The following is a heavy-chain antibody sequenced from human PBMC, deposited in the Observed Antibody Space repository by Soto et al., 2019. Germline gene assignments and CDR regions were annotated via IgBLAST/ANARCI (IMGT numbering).Heavy chain of an antibody. D-gene: IGHD4-17*01. CDR1: GFTFRSYW. J-gene: IGHJ4*02. V-gene: IGHV3-7*01. CDR2: IKQGGSDK. Sequence: EVQLVESGGGLVQPGGSLRLSCAASGFTFRSYWTNWVRQAPGKGLEWVGNIKQGGSDKYYVDSVKGRFTISRDDAKNSLFLQMNSLRAEDTAVYYCAKEGFGPGLDYGPIDSWGQGTLVTVSS. CDR3: AKEGFGPGLDYGPIDS.